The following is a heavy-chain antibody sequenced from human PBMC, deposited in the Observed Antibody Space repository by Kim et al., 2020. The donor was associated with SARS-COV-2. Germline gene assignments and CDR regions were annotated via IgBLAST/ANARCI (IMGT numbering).Heavy chain of an antibody. V-gene: IGHV3-48*02. CDR3: ARGASDY. J-gene: IGHJ4*02. Sequence: SSSTIYYADSVKGRFTISRDNAKNSLYLQMNSLRDEDTAVYYCARGASDYWGQGTLVTVSS. CDR2: SSSTI.